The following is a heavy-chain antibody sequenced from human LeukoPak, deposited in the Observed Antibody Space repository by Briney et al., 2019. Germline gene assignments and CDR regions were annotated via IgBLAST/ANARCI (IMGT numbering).Heavy chain of an antibody. V-gene: IGHV3-64*01. CDR2: ISGNGDST. CDR1: AFTFSTCA. D-gene: IGHD2-8*01. J-gene: IGHJ5*02. CDR3: AREVYAGNWFDP. Sequence: AGSLSLSCAASAFTFSTCAMHWVRQAPGKGLEYVAAISGNGDSTYYANSVKGRFTISRDNSKNTLYLQMGSLRPEDMAVYYCAREVYAGNWFDPWGQGTLVTVSS.